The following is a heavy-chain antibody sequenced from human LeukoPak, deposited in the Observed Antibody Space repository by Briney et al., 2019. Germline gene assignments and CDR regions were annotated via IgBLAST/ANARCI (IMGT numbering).Heavy chain of an antibody. CDR2: ISAYNGNT. CDR1: GHTFTSYG. J-gene: IGHJ4*02. D-gene: IGHD6-19*01. Sequence: AAVKVSCKASGHTFTSYGISWVRQAPGQGLEWMGWISAYNGNTNYAQKLQGRVTMTTDTSTSTAYMELRSLRSDDTAVYYCARDLEQWGIDYWGQGTLVTVSS. V-gene: IGHV1-18*01. CDR3: ARDLEQWGIDY.